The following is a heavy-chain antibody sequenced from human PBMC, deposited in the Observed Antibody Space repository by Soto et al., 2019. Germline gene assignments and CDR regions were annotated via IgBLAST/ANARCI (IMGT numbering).Heavy chain of an antibody. J-gene: IGHJ5*02. V-gene: IGHV4-34*01. CDR3: ARGGGYCSSTSCYDIKWFDP. Sequence: SETLSLTCAVYGGSFSGYYWSWIRQPPGKGLEWIGEINHSGSTNYNPSLKSRVTISVDTSKNQFSLKLSSVTAADTAVYYCARGGGYCSSTSCYDIKWFDPWGQGTLVTVSS. CDR2: INHSGST. CDR1: GGSFSGYY. D-gene: IGHD2-2*01.